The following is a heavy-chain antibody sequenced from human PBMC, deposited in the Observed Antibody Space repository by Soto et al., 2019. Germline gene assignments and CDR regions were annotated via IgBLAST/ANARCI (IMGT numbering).Heavy chain of an antibody. CDR3: ARDVDTPHDYSNYASEYYFDY. J-gene: IGHJ4*02. V-gene: IGHV1-69*13. Sequence: GASVKVSCKASGGTFSSYAISCVRRTPGQGRELSGGIIPIFGTANYAQKFQGRVTITADESTSTAYMELSSLRSEDTAVYYCARDVDTPHDYSNYASEYYFDYWGQGTLVTVSS. D-gene: IGHD4-4*01. CDR1: GGTFSSYA. CDR2: IIPIFGTA.